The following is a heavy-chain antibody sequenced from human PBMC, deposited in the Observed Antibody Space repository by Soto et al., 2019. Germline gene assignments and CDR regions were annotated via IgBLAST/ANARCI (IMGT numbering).Heavy chain of an antibody. CDR2: INRNNGVV. J-gene: IGHJ4*02. CDR1: GFTFSCCS. D-gene: IGHD3-3*01. V-gene: IGHV3-48*02. CDR3: AREGKTAFGDVLGPFDY. Sequence: PGGSLSLSCASAGFTFSCCSFNWVRHSPGRGLEWVSYINRNNGVVSYADSVKGRFTISRDNAKNSMSLQMNSLRDEDTAVYYCAREGKTAFGDVLGPFDYWGKGILFTVS.